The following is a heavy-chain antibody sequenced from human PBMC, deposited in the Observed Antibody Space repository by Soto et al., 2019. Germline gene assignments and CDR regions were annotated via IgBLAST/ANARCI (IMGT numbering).Heavy chain of an antibody. J-gene: IGHJ5*02. D-gene: IGHD1-1*01. CDR1: GDSVSSNSVT. CDR3: SRYLEGFDP. V-gene: IGHV6-1*01. CDR2: TYYRSKWYN. Sequence: KQSQTLSLTCAISGDSVSSNSVTWNWIRQSPSRGLEWLGRTYYRSKWYNDYAVSVKSRITINPDTSKNQFSLQLNSVTPEDTAVYYCSRYLEGFDPWGQGTLVTVSS.